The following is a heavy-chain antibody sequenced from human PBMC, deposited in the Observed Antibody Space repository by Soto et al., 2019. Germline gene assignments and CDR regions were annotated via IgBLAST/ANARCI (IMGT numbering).Heavy chain of an antibody. CDR2: ISYDGSNK. Sequence: GGSLRLSWAASGCTFSSYAMHWGCQGPGKGLEWVAVISYDGSNKYYADSVKGRCTISRDNSKNTLYLQMNSLKAEDKAVYYCASDFLAVAVNNYSSSNGMDTLCLEATLTVSS. D-gene: IGHD6-19*01. V-gene: IGHV3-30-3*01. J-gene: IGHJ6*02. CDR1: GCTFSSYA. CDR3: ASDFLAVAVNNYSSSNGMDT.